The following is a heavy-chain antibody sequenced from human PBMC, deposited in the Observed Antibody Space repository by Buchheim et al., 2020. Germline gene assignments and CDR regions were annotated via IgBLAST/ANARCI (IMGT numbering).Heavy chain of an antibody. D-gene: IGHD3-10*01. CDR1: GGTFSSYA. Sequence: QVQLVQSGAEVKKPGSSVKVSCKASGGTFSSYAISWVRQAPGQGLEWMGGIIPIFGTANYAQKFQGRVTITADESTSTAYMELSSLRSEDTAVYYCARERIDYYGSGSAPLYYYYYYMDVWGKGTT. CDR2: IIPIFGTA. V-gene: IGHV1-69*01. J-gene: IGHJ6*03. CDR3: ARERIDYYGSGSAPLYYYYYYMDV.